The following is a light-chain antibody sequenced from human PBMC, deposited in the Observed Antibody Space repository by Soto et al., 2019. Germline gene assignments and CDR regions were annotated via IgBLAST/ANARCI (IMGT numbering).Light chain of an antibody. V-gene: IGKV1-5*03. J-gene: IGKJ1*01. CDR1: QGVXSW. CDR2: KAS. CDR3: QQYDSASGT. Sequence: DIRLTQCPSTLSASVGDRLTIACRASQGVXSWLAWDQKKPGQAPKLLXAKASSLESGAPSRLSGSGSGTDFTLTISRLEPEDFAAYYCQQYDSASGTFGQGTKVDMK.